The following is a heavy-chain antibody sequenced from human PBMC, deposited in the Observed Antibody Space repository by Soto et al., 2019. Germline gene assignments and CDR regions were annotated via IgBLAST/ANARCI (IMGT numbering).Heavy chain of an antibody. V-gene: IGHV1-8*01. J-gene: IGHJ4*02. D-gene: IGHD5-12*01. CDR2: MNPNTGDT. CDR3: ARGDGYIFDY. CDR1: GYTFISYD. Sequence: QVQLVQSGAEVKKPGASVKVSCKASGYTFISYDINWVRQATGQGLEWMGWMNPNTGDTGYAQKLQGRVTMSGNTSRNTANLELSSLRSDDTAVYFCARGDGYIFDYWGQGTLVTVSS.